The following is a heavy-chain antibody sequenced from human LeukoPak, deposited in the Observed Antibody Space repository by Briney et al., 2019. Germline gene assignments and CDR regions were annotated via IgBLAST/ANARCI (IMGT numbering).Heavy chain of an antibody. V-gene: IGHV3-74*01. J-gene: IGHJ4*02. CDR3: ARDEVGAPPIDY. CDR1: GFDFSSHW. Sequence: PGGPLGLSCEAAGFDFSSHWMHWVRQAPGKGLVWISNIRGDGSLLGYADSVKGRFTVSRDNAKNTLFLHMTSLRAEDTAVYYCARDEVGAPPIDYWGQGALVTVSS. D-gene: IGHD1-26*01. CDR2: IRGDGSLL.